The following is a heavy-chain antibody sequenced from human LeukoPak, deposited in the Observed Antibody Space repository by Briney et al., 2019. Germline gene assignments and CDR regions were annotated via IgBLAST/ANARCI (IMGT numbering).Heavy chain of an antibody. Sequence: ASVKVSCKASGYTFTGYYMHWVRQAPGQGLEWTGWINPNSGGTNYAQKFQGRVTMTRDTSISTAYMELSRLRSDDTAVYYCARVGISSWYYFDYWGQGTLVTVSS. CDR2: INPNSGGT. V-gene: IGHV1-2*02. CDR3: ARVGISSWYYFDY. CDR1: GYTFTGYY. D-gene: IGHD6-13*01. J-gene: IGHJ4*02.